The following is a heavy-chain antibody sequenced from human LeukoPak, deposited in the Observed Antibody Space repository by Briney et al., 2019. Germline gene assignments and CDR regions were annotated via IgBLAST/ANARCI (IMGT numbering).Heavy chain of an antibody. Sequence: SETLSLTCAVYGGSFSGYYWSWIRQPPGKGLEWIGEINHSGSTNYNPSLKSRVTISVVTSKNQFSLKLSSVTAADTAVYYCARGSDYGDYLSYYYYGMDVWGQGTTVTVSS. CDR3: ARGSDYGDYLSYYYYGMDV. V-gene: IGHV4-34*01. D-gene: IGHD4-17*01. J-gene: IGHJ6*02. CDR1: GGSFSGYY. CDR2: INHSGST.